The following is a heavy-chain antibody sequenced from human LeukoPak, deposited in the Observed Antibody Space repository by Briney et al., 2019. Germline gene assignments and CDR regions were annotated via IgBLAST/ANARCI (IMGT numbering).Heavy chain of an antibody. CDR2: ISGSGGST. J-gene: IGHJ4*02. V-gene: IGHV3-23*01. D-gene: IGHD3-10*01. CDR3: AKEGVVRGVKALGY. Sequence: GGSLRLSCAASGFTFSSYAMSWVRQAPGKGLEWVSVISGSGGSTYYADSVKGRFTISRDNSKSTLYLQMNSLRAEDTAVYYCAKEGVVRGVKALGYWGQGTLVTVSS. CDR1: GFTFSSYA.